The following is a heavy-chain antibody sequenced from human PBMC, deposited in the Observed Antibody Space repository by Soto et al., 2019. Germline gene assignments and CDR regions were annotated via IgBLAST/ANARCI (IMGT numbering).Heavy chain of an antibody. CDR2: IYYSGST. D-gene: IGHD2-15*01. CDR1: GGSISSSSYY. CDR3: ARHHCSGGSCYDMNYGMDV. V-gene: IGHV4-39*01. J-gene: IGHJ6*02. Sequence: PSETLSLTCTVSGGSISSSSYYWGWIRPPPGKGLEWIGSIYYSGSTYYNPSLKSRVTISVDTSKNQFSLKLSSVTAADTAVYYCARHHCSGGSCYDMNYGMDVWGQGTTVTVSS.